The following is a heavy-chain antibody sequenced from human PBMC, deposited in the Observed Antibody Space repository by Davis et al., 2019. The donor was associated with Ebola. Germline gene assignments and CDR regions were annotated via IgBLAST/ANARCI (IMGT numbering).Heavy chain of an antibody. J-gene: IGHJ4*02. CDR2: IYSGDSA. D-gene: IGHD3-10*01. V-gene: IGHV3-66*01. Sequence: GESLKISCAASGFTVRYNYISWVRQAPGKGLEWVSLIYSGDSAHYADSVKGRFTISSDSSKNTVSLQTNSLRADDTAMYYCVYNTHGRAPHWGQGTQVIVSS. CDR1: GFTVRYNY. CDR3: VYNTHGRAPH.